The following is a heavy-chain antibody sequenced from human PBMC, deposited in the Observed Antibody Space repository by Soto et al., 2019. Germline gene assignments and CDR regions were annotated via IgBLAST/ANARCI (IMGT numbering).Heavy chain of an antibody. CDR1: WLSFSGSP. J-gene: IGHJ4*02. CDR3: TKSGDCSGYYTTDFDY. CDR2: IRSKANSFST. Sequence: PGGPLRLSCADSWLSFSGSPMHCVRPASGKALKLVGRIRSKANSFSTAYAAPRKGRHTICRDDSNNTALLQVNSLKTEYPTGNYCTKSGDCSGYYTTDFDYWGQGTLVNVSS. D-gene: IGHD3-22*01. V-gene: IGHV3-73*01.